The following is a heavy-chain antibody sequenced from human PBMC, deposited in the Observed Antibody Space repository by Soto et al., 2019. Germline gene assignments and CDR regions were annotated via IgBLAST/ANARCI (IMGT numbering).Heavy chain of an antibody. D-gene: IGHD6-13*01. Sequence: QVQLVQSGAEEKKPGASVKVSCKASGYTFTSYAMHWVRQAPGQRLEWMGWINAGNGNTKYSQKFQGRVTITRDTXASTAYMALRSLRSEDTAVYYCASREYSSSWYPLLSWGQGTLVTVSS. CDR2: INAGNGNT. CDR3: ASREYSSSWYPLLS. J-gene: IGHJ4*02. CDR1: GYTFTSYA. V-gene: IGHV1-3*05.